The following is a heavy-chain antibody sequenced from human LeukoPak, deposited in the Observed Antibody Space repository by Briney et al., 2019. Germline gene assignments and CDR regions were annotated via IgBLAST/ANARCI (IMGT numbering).Heavy chain of an antibody. J-gene: IGHJ4*02. D-gene: IGHD3-10*01. CDR3: ARRYYYNLGSFPFDF. CDR1: GGPFSGYF. Sequence: SETLSPTCAVSGGPFSGYFWSWIRQPPGKGLEWIGEIHNSGTNNYNPSLNSRVTISEDTSKNQFYLNLSSVTAADTAVYYCARRYYYNLGSFPFDFWGQGTLVTVSS. CDR2: IHNSGTN. V-gene: IGHV4-34*01.